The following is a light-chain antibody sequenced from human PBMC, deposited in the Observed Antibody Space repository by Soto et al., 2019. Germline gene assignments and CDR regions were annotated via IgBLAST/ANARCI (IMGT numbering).Light chain of an antibody. Sequence: EMLMAQSPATLSVSPGARGTLSCRASQSVSSNLARYQQKPGQAPRLLIYGASARATGIPSRFSGSVSGTEFTLTISSLQSEDFAVYYCQQYNNWPRTFGQGTKVDIK. J-gene: IGKJ1*01. CDR3: QQYNNWPRT. V-gene: IGKV3-15*01. CDR1: QSVSSN. CDR2: GAS.